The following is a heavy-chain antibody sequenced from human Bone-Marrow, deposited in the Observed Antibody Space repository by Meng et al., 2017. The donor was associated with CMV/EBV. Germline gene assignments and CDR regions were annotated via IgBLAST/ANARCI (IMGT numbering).Heavy chain of an antibody. J-gene: IGHJ6*02. D-gene: IGHD2-2*01. CDR1: GFTFSSYS. Sequence: GGSLRLSCAASGFTFSSYSMNWVRQAPGKGLEWVSSISSSSSYIYYADSVKGRFTIARDNSKNTLYLQMNSRRAEDTAVFYCAIELVIPTKDARRHNGMDVWGQGTTVTVSS. CDR3: AIELVIPTKDARRHNGMDV. V-gene: IGHV3-21*01. CDR2: ISSSSSYI.